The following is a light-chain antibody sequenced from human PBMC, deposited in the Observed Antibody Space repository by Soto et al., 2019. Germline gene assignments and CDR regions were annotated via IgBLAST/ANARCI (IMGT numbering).Light chain of an antibody. V-gene: IGKV1-39*01. CDR3: QQTYSSPQWT. CDR1: QSISSY. CDR2: AAV. J-gene: IGKJ5*01. Sequence: DIQRPQSPFSLSASVGDRVTITCLASQSISSYLNWYQQKPGKPPKLLIYAAVSLQSGIPSRFSAYGSGTDFTLTISSLQPEDFATYYCQQTYSSPQWTFGQGTRLEI.